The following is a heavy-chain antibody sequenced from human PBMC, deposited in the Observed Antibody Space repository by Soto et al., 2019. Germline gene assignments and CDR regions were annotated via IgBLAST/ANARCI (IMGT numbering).Heavy chain of an antibody. CDR1: GGSISSSNYY. V-gene: IGHV4-39*07. J-gene: IGHJ1*01. CDR2: IYYNGNT. CDR3: AGVRVGSSSYPEYFQH. D-gene: IGHD1-26*01. Sequence: SETLSLTCTVSGGSISSSNYYWGWIRQPPGKGLEWIGNIYYNGNTYYNPSLKSRVTISVDKSKNQFSLKVSSVTAADTAVYYCAGVRVGSSSYPEYFQHWGRGTLVTVSS.